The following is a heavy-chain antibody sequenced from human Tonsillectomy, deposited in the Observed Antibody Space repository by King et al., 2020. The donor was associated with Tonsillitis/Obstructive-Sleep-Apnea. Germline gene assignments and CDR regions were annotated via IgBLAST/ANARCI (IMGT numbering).Heavy chain of an antibody. CDR3: ARERITMVRGVTRNWFDP. J-gene: IGHJ5*02. CDR2: IYTSGST. Sequence: QLQESGPGLVKPSETLSLTCTVSGGSISSYYWSWIRQPAGKGLEWIGRIYTSGSTNYNPSLRSRVTMSVDTSKNQFSLKLSSVTAADTAVYYCARERITMVRGVTRNWFDPWGQGTLVTVSS. D-gene: IGHD3-10*01. CDR1: GGSISSYY. V-gene: IGHV4-4*07.